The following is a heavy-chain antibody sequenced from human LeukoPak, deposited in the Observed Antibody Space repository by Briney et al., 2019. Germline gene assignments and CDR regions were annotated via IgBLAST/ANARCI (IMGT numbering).Heavy chain of an antibody. CDR1: GGSISSYY. J-gene: IGHJ4*02. CDR2: IYYSGTT. V-gene: IGHV4-59*01. Sequence: SETLSLTCTVSGGSISSYYWSWIRQPPGKGVEWSGDIYYSGTTNYNPSLKSRVTISVDTSKNQFSLKLSSVTAADTAVYYCARGVYIAAAQYAYWGQGTLVTVSS. CDR3: ARGVYIAAAQYAY. D-gene: IGHD6-13*01.